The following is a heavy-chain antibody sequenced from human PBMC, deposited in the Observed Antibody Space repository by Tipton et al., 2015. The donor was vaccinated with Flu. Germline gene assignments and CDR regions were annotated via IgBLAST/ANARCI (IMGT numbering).Heavy chain of an antibody. CDR2: GYYTGIT. V-gene: IGHV4-30-4*01. D-gene: IGHD3-10*01. CDR1: GGSMTDAY. CDR3: ARVHGDSGTLRFDP. J-gene: IGHJ5*02. Sequence: LRLSCTVSGGSMTDAYWSWIRQPSGGGLEWLGYGYYTGITFYNPSLKSRVSIFLDISKNLFSLKMTSLSAADTATYYCARVHGDSGTLRFDPWGQGDLVTVSS.